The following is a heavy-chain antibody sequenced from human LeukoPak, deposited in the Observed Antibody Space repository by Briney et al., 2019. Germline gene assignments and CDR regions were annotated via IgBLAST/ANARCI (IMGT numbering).Heavy chain of an antibody. D-gene: IGHD6-19*01. CDR2: INHSGST. CDR3: ARENSGWSSLYYFDY. Sequence: PSETLSLTCAVYGGSFSGYYWSWIRQPPGKGLEWIGEINHSGSTNYNPSLKSRVIISVDTSKNQFSLKLSSVTAADTAVYHCARENSGWSSLYYFDYWGQGTLVTVSS. J-gene: IGHJ4*02. V-gene: IGHV4-34*01. CDR1: GGSFSGYY.